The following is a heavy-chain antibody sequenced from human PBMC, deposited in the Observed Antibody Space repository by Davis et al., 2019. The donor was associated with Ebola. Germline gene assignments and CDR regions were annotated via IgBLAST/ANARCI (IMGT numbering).Heavy chain of an antibody. CDR1: GGSFSGYH. Sequence: SETLSLTCAVSGGSFSGYHWSWIRQPPGKGLEWIGEITASGGTTYNPSLRSRVIISVDTSKNQFSLRLSSVTAADTAVYYCARVQRYINSWHNEYWGQGTLVTVSS. CDR3: ARVQRYINSWHNEY. CDR2: ITASGGT. V-gene: IGHV4-34*01. J-gene: IGHJ4*02. D-gene: IGHD6-13*01.